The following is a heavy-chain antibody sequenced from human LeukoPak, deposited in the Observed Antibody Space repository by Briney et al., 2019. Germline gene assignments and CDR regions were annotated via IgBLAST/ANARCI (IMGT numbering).Heavy chain of an antibody. CDR2: INHFGST. CDR3: ARGSGSYFYYYYYMDV. J-gene: IGHJ6*03. CDR1: GGSFIGYY. D-gene: IGHD1-26*01. Sequence: SETLSLTCAVYGGSFIGYYWSWIRQPPGKGLEWIGEINHFGSTNYNPSLKSRVTISIDTSKNQFSLKLSSVTAADTAVYYCARGSGSYFYYYYYMDVWGKGTTVTVSS. V-gene: IGHV4-34*01.